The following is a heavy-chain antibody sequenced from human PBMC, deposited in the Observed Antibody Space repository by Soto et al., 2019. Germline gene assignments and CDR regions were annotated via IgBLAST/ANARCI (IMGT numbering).Heavy chain of an antibody. V-gene: IGHV3-23*01. CDR1: GFTFNTHA. J-gene: IGHJ6*02. D-gene: IGHD3-3*01. Sequence: EVQVLGSGGGLLQPGGSLRLSCVASGFTFNTHAMTWVRQGPGMGLEWTSSISGNGETTYYADSVKGRFTVSRDNSKNTLYLQMNSLRVEDTATYYCVKDWSGNKCPCMDVWGQGTTVTVSS. CDR3: VKDWSGNKCPCMDV. CDR2: ISGNGETT.